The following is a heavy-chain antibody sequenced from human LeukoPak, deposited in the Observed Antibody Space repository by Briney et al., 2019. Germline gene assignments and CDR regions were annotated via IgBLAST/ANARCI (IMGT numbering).Heavy chain of an antibody. J-gene: IGHJ4*02. Sequence: GGSLRLSCAASGFTFSSYAMSWVRQAPGKGLEWVSAISGSGGSTYYADSVKGRFTISRDNSKNTLHLQMNGLRAEDTAVYYCAKTRRGGILTGYFSWYLDYWGQGTLVTVSS. D-gene: IGHD3-9*01. CDR1: GFTFSSYA. CDR2: ISGSGGST. CDR3: AKTRRGGILTGYFSWYLDY. V-gene: IGHV3-23*01.